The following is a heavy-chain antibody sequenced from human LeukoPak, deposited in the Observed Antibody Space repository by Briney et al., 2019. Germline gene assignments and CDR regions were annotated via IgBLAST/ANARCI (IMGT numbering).Heavy chain of an antibody. D-gene: IGHD3-10*01. J-gene: IGHJ4*02. V-gene: IGHV3-30*02. CDR2: LRSDGSNK. Sequence: GGSLRLSCAASGFTFSSYGMHWVRQAPDKGLEGVALLRSDGSNKYYADSVKGRFTISRDNSKNTLYLQMSSLRAEDTAVYYCAKGAQYYGSGSHRRGHYFDSWGQGTLVTVSS. CDR3: AKGAQYYGSGSHRRGHYFDS. CDR1: GFTFSSYG.